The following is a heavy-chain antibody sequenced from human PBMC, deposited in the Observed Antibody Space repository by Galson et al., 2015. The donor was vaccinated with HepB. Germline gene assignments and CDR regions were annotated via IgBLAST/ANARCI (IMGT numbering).Heavy chain of an antibody. CDR1: GYTFTSYA. CDR2: INTNTGNP. J-gene: IGHJ5*02. Sequence: SVKVSCKASGYTFTSYAMNWVRQAPGQGLEWMGWINTNTGNPTYAQGFTGRFVFSLDTSVSTAYLQISSLKAEDTAVYYCARGPSSSWTGNNWFDPWGQGTLVTVSS. CDR3: ARGPSSSWTGNNWFDP. V-gene: IGHV7-4-1*02. D-gene: IGHD6-13*01.